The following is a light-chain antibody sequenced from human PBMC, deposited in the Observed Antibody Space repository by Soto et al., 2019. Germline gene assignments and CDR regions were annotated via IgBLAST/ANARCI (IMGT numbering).Light chain of an antibody. CDR3: QQYNSHPYT. J-gene: IGKJ2*01. CDR1: QTISSW. CDR2: KAS. Sequence: DIQMTQSPSTLSASVGDRVTIACRASQTISSWLVWYQQKPGKAPNVLIYKASHLQNGVPSRFGGSGSGTDFTLTISSLQPDDFGTYYCQQYNSHPYTFGQGTRLEIK. V-gene: IGKV1-5*03.